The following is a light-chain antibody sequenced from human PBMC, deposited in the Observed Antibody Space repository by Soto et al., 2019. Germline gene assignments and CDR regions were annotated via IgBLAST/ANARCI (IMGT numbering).Light chain of an antibody. V-gene: IGKV1-9*01. J-gene: IGKJ3*01. CDR3: QQLTSSPFT. Sequence: IQFTHSPSSLSASLVDRVTIACRASQGISSYLAWYQQKPGKAPQLLTYAASTLQSGGPSRFSGSGSGTAFTLTISRLQPGDFVTYYCQQLTSSPFTFGSGTKVDI. CDR2: AAS. CDR1: QGISSY.